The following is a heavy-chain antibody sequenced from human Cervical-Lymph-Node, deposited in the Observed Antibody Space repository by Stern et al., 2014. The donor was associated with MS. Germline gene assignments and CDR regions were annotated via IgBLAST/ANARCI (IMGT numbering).Heavy chain of an antibody. CDR3: AKDPGDFGGNLVY. V-gene: IGHV3-30*18. J-gene: IGHJ4*02. CDR1: GFTFSSYG. Sequence: VQLVESGGGVVQSGRSLRLSCEAPGFTFSSYGMHWVRQAPGKGLEWVGLISYDGTNKLYAESVKGRFSISRDNSKNTGFLQVNSRRPEDPAVYYCAKDPGDFGGNLVYGGQGPLVTVPS. D-gene: IGHD4-23*01. CDR2: ISYDGTNK.